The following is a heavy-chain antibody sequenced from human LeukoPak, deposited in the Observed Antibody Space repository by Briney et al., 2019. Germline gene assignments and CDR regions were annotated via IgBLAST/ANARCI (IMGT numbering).Heavy chain of an antibody. V-gene: IGHV3-9*01. CDR3: AKDIMGIVGATTVFDY. D-gene: IGHD1-26*01. CDR2: ISWNSGSI. CDR1: GFTFYDYA. Sequence: PGGSLRLSCAASGFTFYDYAMHWVRHAPGKGLEWVSGISWNSGSIGYADSVKGRFTISRDNAKNSLYLQMNSLRAEDTALYYCAKDIMGIVGATTVFDYWGQGTLVTVSS. J-gene: IGHJ4*02.